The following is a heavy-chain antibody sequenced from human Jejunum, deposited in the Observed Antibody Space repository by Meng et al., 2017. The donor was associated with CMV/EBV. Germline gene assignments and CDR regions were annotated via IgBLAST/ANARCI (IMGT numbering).Heavy chain of an antibody. Sequence: VRLGGSEGASVQPAGSPRLSCAASGFTVCNSYMSWVPPAPGKGLEWVSVIYGGGSTYYADSVKGRFTISRDSSKNTLYLQMNSLRAEDTAVYYCAREGTTLVTYDYWGQGTLVTVSS. CDR2: IYGGGST. J-gene: IGHJ4*02. D-gene: IGHD5-18*01. CDR3: AREGTTLVTYDY. CDR1: GFTVCNSY. V-gene: IGHV3-66*01.